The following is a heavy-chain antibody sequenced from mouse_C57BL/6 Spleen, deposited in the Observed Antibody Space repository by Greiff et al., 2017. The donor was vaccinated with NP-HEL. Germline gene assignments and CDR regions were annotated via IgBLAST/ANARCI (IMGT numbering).Heavy chain of an antibody. CDR3: AREWVGNGFDY. Sequence: VQLKESGPGLVKPSQSLSLTCSVTGYSITSGYYWNWIRQFPGNKLEWMGYISYDGSNNYNPSLKNRIPITRDTSKNQFFLKLNSVTTEDTATYYCAREWVGNGFDYWGQGTTLTVSS. D-gene: IGHD2-1*01. J-gene: IGHJ2*01. V-gene: IGHV3-6*01. CDR1: GYSITSGYY. CDR2: ISYDGSN.